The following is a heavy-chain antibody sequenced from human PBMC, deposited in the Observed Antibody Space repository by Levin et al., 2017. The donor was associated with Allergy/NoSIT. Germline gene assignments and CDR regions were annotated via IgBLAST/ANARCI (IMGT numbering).Heavy chain of an antibody. V-gene: IGHV4-59*01. D-gene: IGHD1-1*01. CDR1: GGSISSYY. CDR3: ARGTHYHYYYMDV. Sequence: LSCTVSGGSISSYYWIWIRQPPGKGLEWIGYIYYSGSTNYNPSLKSRVTISVDTSKNQFSLKLSSVTAADTAVYFCARGTHYHYYYMDVWGKGTTVTVSS. CDR2: IYYSGST. J-gene: IGHJ6*03.